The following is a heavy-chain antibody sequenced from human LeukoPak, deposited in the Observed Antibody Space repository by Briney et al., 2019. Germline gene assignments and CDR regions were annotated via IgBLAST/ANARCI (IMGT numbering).Heavy chain of an antibody. V-gene: IGHV3-23*01. CDR1: GFTFSSYS. Sequence: GGSLRLSCAVSGFTFSSYSMSWVRQAPGKGLEWVSAISGSGGSTYYADSVKGRFTISGDNSKNTLYLQLNSLRAEDTAVYYCAKDPPVVPAATEDYWGQGTLVTVSS. CDR3: AKDPPVVPAATEDY. J-gene: IGHJ4*02. CDR2: ISGSGGST. D-gene: IGHD2-2*01.